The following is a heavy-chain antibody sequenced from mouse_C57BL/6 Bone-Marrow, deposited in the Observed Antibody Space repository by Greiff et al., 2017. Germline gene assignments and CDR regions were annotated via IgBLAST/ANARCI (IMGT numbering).Heavy chain of an antibody. Sequence: VHLVESGAELARPGASVKLSCKASGYTFTSYGISWVKQRTGQGLEWIGEIYPRSGNTYYNEKFKGKATLTADKSSSTAYMELRSLTSEDSAVYFCARWLRRGAYWGQGTLVTVSA. J-gene: IGHJ3*01. D-gene: IGHD2-2*01. V-gene: IGHV1-81*01. CDR1: GYTFTSYG. CDR2: IYPRSGNT. CDR3: ARWLRRGAY.